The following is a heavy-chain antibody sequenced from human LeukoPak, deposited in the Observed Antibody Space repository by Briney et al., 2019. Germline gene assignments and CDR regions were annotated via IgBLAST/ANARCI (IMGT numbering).Heavy chain of an antibody. CDR2: TYYRSKWYY. CDR3: ARGGIYFYD. V-gene: IGHV6-1*01. J-gene: IGHJ4*02. Sequence: SQTLALTCAISGDSVSSNSAAWNWIRQSPSRGLEWLGRTYYRSKWYYEYAVSVKSRITINADTSKNQFSLLLNSVTPEDTAVYCCARGGIYFYDWGEGTLVTVSS. CDR1: GDSVSSNSAA.